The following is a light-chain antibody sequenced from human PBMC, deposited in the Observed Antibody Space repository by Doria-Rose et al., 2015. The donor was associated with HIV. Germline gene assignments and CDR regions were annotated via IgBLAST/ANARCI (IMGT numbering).Light chain of an antibody. CDR2: WAS. J-gene: IGKJ3*01. V-gene: IGKV4-1*01. CDR3: QQYYDTPS. CDR1: QSLLYTSKNY. Sequence: DIQMTQSPESLGMSLGERATLNCKSNQSLLYTSKNYLACYQQKPGQPPKLLIYWASTRQSGVPARLSGSGPGTDFTLTISSVEAEDVAVYYCQQYYDTPSFGPGTTVDIK.